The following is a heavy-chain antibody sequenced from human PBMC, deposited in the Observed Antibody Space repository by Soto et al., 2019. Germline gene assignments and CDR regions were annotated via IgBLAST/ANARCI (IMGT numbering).Heavy chain of an antibody. D-gene: IGHD3-10*01. CDR1: SGSISSGTYC. Sequence: QVQLQESGPGLVKPSQTLSLTCTVSSGSISSGTYCWSWIRQHPGKGLEWIGCINYSGNTYYNPSLRSRLTISRDTSTNHFSLQLSSVTAADTAVYYCARGVLLWGQGTLVTVSS. V-gene: IGHV4-31*03. CDR2: INYSGNT. CDR3: ARGVLL. J-gene: IGHJ4*02.